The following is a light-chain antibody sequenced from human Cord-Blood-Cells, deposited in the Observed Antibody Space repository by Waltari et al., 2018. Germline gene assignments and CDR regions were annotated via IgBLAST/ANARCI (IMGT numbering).Light chain of an antibody. CDR2: AAS. Sequence: DIQMTQSPSSLSASVGDRVTITCRASQSISSYLNWYQQKPEKAPKLLIYAASSLQSEVPSRFSGSGSGTDFTLTISRLQPEDFASYYGQQSYSTPWTFGQGTKVEIK. CDR1: QSISSY. CDR3: QQSYSTPWT. V-gene: IGKV1-39*01. J-gene: IGKJ1*01.